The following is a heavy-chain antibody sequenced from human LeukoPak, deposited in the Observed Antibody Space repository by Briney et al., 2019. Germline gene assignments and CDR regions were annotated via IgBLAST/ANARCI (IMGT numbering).Heavy chain of an antibody. J-gene: IGHJ6*03. V-gene: IGHV4-34*01. Sequence: SETLSLTCAVYGGSFSGYYWSWIRQPPGKGLEWIGEINHSGSTNYNPSLKSRVTISVDTSKNQFSLKLSSVTAAETAVYYCARGTRGIVATKYYYYYYMDVWGKGTAVTVSS. CDR2: INHSGST. CDR1: GGSFSGYY. D-gene: IGHD5-12*01. CDR3: ARGTRGIVATKYYYYYYMDV.